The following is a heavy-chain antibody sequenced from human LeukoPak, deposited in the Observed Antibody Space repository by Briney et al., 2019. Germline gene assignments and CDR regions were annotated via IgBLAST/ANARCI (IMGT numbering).Heavy chain of an antibody. V-gene: IGHV4-59*08. CDR1: GGSISSYY. J-gene: IGHJ6*02. CDR3: ASSGPNFYYYGMDV. D-gene: IGHD1-26*01. CDR2: IYYSGST. Sequence: SETLSLTCTVSGGSISSYYWSWIRQPPGKRLEWIGHIYYSGSTNYNPSLKSRVTLSVDTSKNQFSLKLSSVTAADTAVYYCASSGPNFYYYGMDVWGQGTTVTVSS.